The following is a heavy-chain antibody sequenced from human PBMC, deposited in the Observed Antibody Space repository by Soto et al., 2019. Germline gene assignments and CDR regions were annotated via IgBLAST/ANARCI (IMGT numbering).Heavy chain of an antibody. CDR2: INHSGST. Sequence: PSETLSLTCAVYGGSFSGYYWSWIRQPPGKGLEWIGEINHSGSTNYNPSLKSRVTISVDTSKNQFSLKLSSVTAADTAVYYCASRRSVVVPAAIWDWFDPWGRGTLVTVSS. CDR3: ASRRSVVVPAAIWDWFDP. CDR1: GGSFSGYY. J-gene: IGHJ5*02. V-gene: IGHV4-34*01. D-gene: IGHD2-2*01.